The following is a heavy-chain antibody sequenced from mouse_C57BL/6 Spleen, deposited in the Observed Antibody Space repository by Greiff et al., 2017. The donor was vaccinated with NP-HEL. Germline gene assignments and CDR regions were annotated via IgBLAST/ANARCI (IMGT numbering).Heavy chain of an antibody. J-gene: IGHJ2*01. CDR3: ARKIYDGYYFDY. D-gene: IGHD2-3*01. Sequence: VQLQESGAELVRPGTSVKLSCKASGYTFTSYWMHWVKQRPGQGLEWIGVIDPSDSYTNYNQKFKGKATLTVDTSSSTAYMQLSSLTSEDSAVYYGARKIYDGYYFDYWGQGTTLTVSS. V-gene: IGHV1-59*01. CDR1: GYTFTSYW. CDR2: IDPSDSYT.